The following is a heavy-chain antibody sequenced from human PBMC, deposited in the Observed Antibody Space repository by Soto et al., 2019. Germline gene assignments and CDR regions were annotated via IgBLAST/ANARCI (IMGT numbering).Heavy chain of an antibody. J-gene: IGHJ6*02. V-gene: IGHV1-2*02. D-gene: IGHD3-22*01. CDR1: GYTFTGYY. CDR2: INPNCGGT. CDR3: AREETARITMIVVVIYGMDV. Sequence: ASVKVSCKASGYTFTGYYMHWVRQAPGQGLEWMGWINPNCGGTNYAQKFQGRVTMTRDTSISTAYMELSRLRSDDTAVYYCAREETARITMIVVVIYGMDVWGQGTTVTVSS.